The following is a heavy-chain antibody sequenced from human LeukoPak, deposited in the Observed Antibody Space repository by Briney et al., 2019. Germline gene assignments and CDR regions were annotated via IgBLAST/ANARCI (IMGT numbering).Heavy chain of an antibody. V-gene: IGHV3-33*01. Sequence: GGSLRLSCAAPGVTFTIYGTHWVRQGPDKGLGRVSVIWDDGNNKYYADSVKGRVTISTDNSKNTLYLQMNSLRAEDTAVYYCARDWRAAGTLDNWGQGTLVTV. CDR3: ARDWRAAGTLDN. J-gene: IGHJ4*02. D-gene: IGHD6-13*01. CDR2: IWDDGNNK. CDR1: GVTFTIYG.